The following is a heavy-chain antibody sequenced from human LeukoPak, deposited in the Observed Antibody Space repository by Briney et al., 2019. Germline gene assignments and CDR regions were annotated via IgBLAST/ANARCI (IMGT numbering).Heavy chain of an antibody. V-gene: IGHV3-21*01. Sequence: PGGSLRLSCAASGFTFSSYEMNWVRQAPGKGLEWVSSISSSSSYIYYADSVKGRFTISRDNAKNSLYLQMNSLRAEDTAVYYCARDPPGYHGYMDVWGKGTTVTVSS. CDR3: ARDPPGYHGYMDV. D-gene: IGHD3-16*02. CDR1: GFTFSSYE. J-gene: IGHJ6*03. CDR2: ISSSSSYI.